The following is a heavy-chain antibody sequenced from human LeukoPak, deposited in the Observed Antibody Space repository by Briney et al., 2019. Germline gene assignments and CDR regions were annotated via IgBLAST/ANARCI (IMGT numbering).Heavy chain of an antibody. CDR2: IYTSGST. CDR3: ARAESGWHHFDY. J-gene: IGHJ4*02. D-gene: IGHD6-19*01. CDR1: GGSISSGSYF. Sequence: PSETLSLTCTVSGGSISSGSYFWSWIRQPAGKGLEWIGRIYTSGSTNYNPSLKSRVTISIDTSKNQFSLKVTSVTAADTAVYYCARAESGWHHFDYWGQGTLVTVSS. V-gene: IGHV4-61*02.